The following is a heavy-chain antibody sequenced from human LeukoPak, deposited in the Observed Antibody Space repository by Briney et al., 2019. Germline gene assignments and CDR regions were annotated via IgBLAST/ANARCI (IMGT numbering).Heavy chain of an antibody. CDR2: INPSGGST. Sequence: ASVKVSCKASGYTFTSYYMHWVRQAPGQGLEWMGIINPSGGSTSYARKFQGRVTMTRDTSTSTVYMELSSLRSEDTAVYYCAREAGGDYVWGSYRPGAFDIWGQGTMVTVSS. CDR1: GYTFTSYY. J-gene: IGHJ3*02. CDR3: AREAGGDYVWGSYRPGAFDI. D-gene: IGHD3-16*02. V-gene: IGHV1-46*01.